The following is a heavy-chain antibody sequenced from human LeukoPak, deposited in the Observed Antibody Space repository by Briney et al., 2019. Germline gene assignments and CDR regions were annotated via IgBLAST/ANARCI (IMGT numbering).Heavy chain of an antibody. CDR3: ARLFRGDSGTDY. CDR1: GYTFTGYY. D-gene: IGHD5-12*01. V-gene: IGHV1-2*02. Sequence: ASVKVSCKASGYTFTGYYMHWVRQAPGQGLEWMGWINPNSGGTNYAQRFQGRVTMTRDTSISTAYMELSRLRSDDTAVYYCARLFRGDSGTDYWGQGTLVTVSS. J-gene: IGHJ4*02. CDR2: INPNSGGT.